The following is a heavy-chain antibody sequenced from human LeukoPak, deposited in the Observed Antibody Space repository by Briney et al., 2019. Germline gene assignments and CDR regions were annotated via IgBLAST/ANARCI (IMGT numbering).Heavy chain of an antibody. CDR2: ISGSGGST. Sequence: GRSLRLSCAASGFTFRSYGMHWVRQAPGKGLEWVSAISGSGGSTYYADSVKGRFTISRDNSKNTLYLQMNSLRAEDTAVYYCAKYGGDTGYSSSWPNWGQGTLVTVSS. CDR1: GFTFRSYG. CDR3: AKYGGDTGYSSSWPN. J-gene: IGHJ4*02. V-gene: IGHV3-23*01. D-gene: IGHD6-13*01.